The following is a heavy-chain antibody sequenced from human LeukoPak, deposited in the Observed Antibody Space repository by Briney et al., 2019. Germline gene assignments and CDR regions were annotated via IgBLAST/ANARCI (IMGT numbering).Heavy chain of an antibody. CDR1: SYTFTSYG. J-gene: IGHJ6*02. CDR2: ISAYNGNT. V-gene: IGHV1-18*01. D-gene: IGHD2-15*01. CDR3: ARALMVAATNYYYYYGMDV. Sequence: ASVKVSCKASSYTFTSYGISWVRQAPGQGLEWMGWISAYNGNTNYAQKLQGRVTMTTDTSTSTAYMELRSLRSDDTAVYYCARALMVAATNYYYYYGMDVWGQGTTVTVSS.